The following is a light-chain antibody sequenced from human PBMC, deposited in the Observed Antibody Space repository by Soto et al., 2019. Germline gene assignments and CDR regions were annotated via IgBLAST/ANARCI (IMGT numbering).Light chain of an antibody. CDR2: GAS. V-gene: IGKV3-11*01. J-gene: IGKJ1*01. CDR1: RSVSSY. CDR3: QQRSNWPT. Sequence: EIVLTQSPGTLSLSPGEGATLSCRASRSVSSYLAWYQQKSGQAPRLLIYGASSRATGIPDRFSGSGSGTDFTLTISSLEPEDFAVYYCQQRSNWPTFGQGTKVDNK.